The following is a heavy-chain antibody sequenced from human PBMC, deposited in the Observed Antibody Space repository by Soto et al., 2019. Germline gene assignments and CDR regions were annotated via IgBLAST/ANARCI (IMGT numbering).Heavy chain of an antibody. CDR3: AKGPRAGLRFLEWSLRGTWFDP. CDR2: ISGSGGST. CDR1: GFTFSSYA. Sequence: GGSLRLSCAASGFTFSSYAMSWVRQAPGKGLEWVSAISGSGGSTYYADSVKGRFTISRDNSKNTLYLQMNSLRAEDTAVYYCAKGPRAGLRFLEWSLRGTWFDPWGQGTLVTVSS. V-gene: IGHV3-23*01. J-gene: IGHJ5*02. D-gene: IGHD3-3*01.